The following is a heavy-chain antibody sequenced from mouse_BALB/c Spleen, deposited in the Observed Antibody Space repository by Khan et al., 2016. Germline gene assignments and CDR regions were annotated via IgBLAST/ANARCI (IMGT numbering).Heavy chain of an antibody. CDR1: GYSITSDYA. CDR2: ISYSGST. D-gene: IGHD2-14*01. CDR3: ARWVRRVDFDY. V-gene: IGHV3-2*02. J-gene: IGHJ2*01. Sequence: EVQLQESGPGLVKPSQSLSLTCTVTGYSITSDYAWNWIRQFPGNKLESMGYISYSGSTSYNPSLKSRISITRDTSKNQFFLQLNSVTTEDTATYYCARWVRRVDFDYWGQGTTLTVSS.